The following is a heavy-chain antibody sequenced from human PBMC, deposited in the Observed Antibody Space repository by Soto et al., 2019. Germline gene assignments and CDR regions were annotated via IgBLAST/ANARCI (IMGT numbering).Heavy chain of an antibody. CDR2: ISSSSSYI. Sequence: GGSLRLSCAASGFTFSSYSMNWVRQAPGNGLEWVSSISSSSSYIYYADSVKGRFTISRDNAKNSLYLQMNSLRAEDTAVYYCASGIAARPKWFDPWGQGTLVTVSS. CDR3: ASGIAARPKWFDP. V-gene: IGHV3-21*01. CDR1: GFTFSSYS. J-gene: IGHJ5*02. D-gene: IGHD6-6*01.